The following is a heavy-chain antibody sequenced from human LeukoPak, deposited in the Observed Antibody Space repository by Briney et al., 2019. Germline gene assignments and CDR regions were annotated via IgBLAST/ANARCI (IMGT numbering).Heavy chain of an antibody. CDR2: INPNSGGT. D-gene: IGHD6-19*01. CDR1: GYTFTGYY. CDR3: ARGMFLKTSGWSDLDY. Sequence: ASVKVSFKASGYTFTGYYMHWVRQAPGQGLEWMGWINPNSGGTNYAQKFQGRVTMTRDTSISTAYMELSRLRSDDTAVYYCARGMFLKTSGWSDLDYWGQGTLVTVSS. V-gene: IGHV1-2*02. J-gene: IGHJ4*02.